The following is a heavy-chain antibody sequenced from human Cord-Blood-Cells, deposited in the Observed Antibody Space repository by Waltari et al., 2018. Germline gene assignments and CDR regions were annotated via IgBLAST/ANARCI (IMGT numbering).Heavy chain of an antibody. CDR2: ISSRSSTI. J-gene: IGHJ5*02. CDR3: ARDLRKVGMGWFDP. Sequence: EVQLVESGGGLGQPGGSLRLSCAASGFTFSSYSMTWVRQAPGKGLEWVSYISSRSSTIYYADSVKGRFTISRDNAKNSLYLQMNSLRDEDTAVYYCARDLRKVGMGWFDPWGQGTLVTVSS. D-gene: IGHD1-26*01. V-gene: IGHV3-48*02. CDR1: GFTFSSYS.